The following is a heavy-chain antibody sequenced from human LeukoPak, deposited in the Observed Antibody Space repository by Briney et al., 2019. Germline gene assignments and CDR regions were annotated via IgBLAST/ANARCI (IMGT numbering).Heavy chain of an antibody. V-gene: IGHV3-30*02. J-gene: IGHJ4*02. CDR3: AKDQPDVGATAWFFDY. CDR1: GFTFSSYG. Sequence: TGGSLRLSCAASGFTFSSYGIHWVRQAPGKGLEWVAFIRNDGTTKYYTDSVKARFTISRDNSKNTLYLQMNSLRAEDTAVYYCAKDQPDVGATAWFFDYWGQGTLVTVSS. D-gene: IGHD1-26*01. CDR2: IRNDGTTK.